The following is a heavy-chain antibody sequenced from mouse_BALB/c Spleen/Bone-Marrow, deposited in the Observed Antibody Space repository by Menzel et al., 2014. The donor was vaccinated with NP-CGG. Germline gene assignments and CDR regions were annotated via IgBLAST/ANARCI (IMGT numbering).Heavy chain of an antibody. CDR3: ARDSSGGILAMDY. CDR2: ISYSGST. J-gene: IGHJ4*01. CDR1: GDSITSGY. D-gene: IGHD3-2*01. Sequence: DVKLQESGPSLVKPSQTLSLTCSVTGDSITSGYWNWIRKFPGNKLEYMGYISYSGSTYYNPSLKSRISISRDISKNQYYLQLNSVTTEDTATYYCARDSSGGILAMDYWGQGTSVTVSS. V-gene: IGHV3-8*02.